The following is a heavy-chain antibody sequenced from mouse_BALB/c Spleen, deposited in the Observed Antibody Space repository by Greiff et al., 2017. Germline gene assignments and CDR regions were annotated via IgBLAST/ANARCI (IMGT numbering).Heavy chain of an antibody. V-gene: IGHV14-1*02. Sequence: VQLQQSGAELVRPGALVKLSCKASGFNIKDYYMHWVKQRPEQGLEWIGWIDPENGNTIYDPKFQGKASITADTSSNTAHLQLSSLTSEDTAVYYCARRGGYSDYWGQGTTLTVSS. D-gene: IGHD2-3*01. J-gene: IGHJ2*01. CDR3: ARRGGYSDY. CDR1: GFNIKDYY. CDR2: IDPENGNT.